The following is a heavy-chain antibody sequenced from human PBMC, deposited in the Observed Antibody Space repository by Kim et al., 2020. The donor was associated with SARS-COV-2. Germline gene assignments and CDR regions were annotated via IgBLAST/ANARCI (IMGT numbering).Heavy chain of an antibody. CDR2: INQDGSES. V-gene: IGHV3-7*01. Sequence: GGSLRLSCAASGFTFSHYGMTWVRQAPGKGLEWVANINQDGSESYYVDSVKGRFTISRDNAKNSLYLQMNSLRAEDTAVYYCARSVLGDNYW. CDR1: GFTFSHYG. D-gene: IGHD3-16*01. J-gene: IGHJ2*01. CDR3: ARSVLGDNYW.